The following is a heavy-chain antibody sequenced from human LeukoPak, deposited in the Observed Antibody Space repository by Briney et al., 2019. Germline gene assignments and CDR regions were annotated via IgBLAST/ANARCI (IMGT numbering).Heavy chain of an antibody. D-gene: IGHD3-3*01. V-gene: IGHV3-23*01. CDR2: ISGSGGST. J-gene: IGHJ3*02. CDR3: AKDRRGRITIFGVVISQASDI. CDR1: GFTFSSYA. Sequence: GGSLRLSCAASGFTFSSYAMSWVRQAPGEGLEWVSAISGSGGSTYYADSVKGRFTISRDNSKNTLYLQMNSLRAEDTAVYYCAKDRRGRITIFGVVISQASDIWGQGTMVTASS.